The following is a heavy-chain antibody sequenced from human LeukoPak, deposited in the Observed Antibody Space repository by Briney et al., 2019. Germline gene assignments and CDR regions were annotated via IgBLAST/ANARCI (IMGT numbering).Heavy chain of an antibody. Sequence: GESLRLSCVASGISLRSYSVRWVRHAPSKGLEWVALTSHDESNKKYADYVSGRCTISRENSRDTVFLQLSNLRDEDTVVYCGAKGDAAGAYRTDFWGPGTRVTVSS. CDR1: GISLRSYS. CDR2: TSHDESNK. V-gene: IGHV3-30-3*01. J-gene: IGHJ4*02. D-gene: IGHD6-13*01. CDR3: AKGDAAGAYRTDF.